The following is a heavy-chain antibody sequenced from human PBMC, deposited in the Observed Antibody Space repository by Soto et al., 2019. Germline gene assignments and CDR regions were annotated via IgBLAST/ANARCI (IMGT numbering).Heavy chain of an antibody. CDR3: AKVHLYNYYDSPLPEH. V-gene: IGHV3-23*01. CDR1: GFTFSSYA. J-gene: IGHJ1*01. D-gene: IGHD3-22*01. CDR2: ISGSGGST. Sequence: EVQLLESGGGLVQPGGSLRLSCAASGFTFSSYAMSWVRQAPGKGLEWVSAISGSGGSTYYADSVKGRFTISRDNSKNTLYLQMNSLRAEDTAVYYCAKVHLYNYYDSPLPEHWGQGTLVTVSS.